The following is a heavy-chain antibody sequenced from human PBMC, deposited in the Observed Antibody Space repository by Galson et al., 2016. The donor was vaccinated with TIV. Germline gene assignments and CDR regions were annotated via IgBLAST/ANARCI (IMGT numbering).Heavy chain of an antibody. D-gene: IGHD1-1*01. J-gene: IGHJ4*02. CDR3: ARDPGYFVY. CDR1: GYTFTNYI. CDR2: INAGNGNT. V-gene: IGHV1-3*01. Sequence: SVKVSCKASGYTFTNYIMHWVRQAPGQRLEWMGWINAGNGNTKYSQKFQGRVTITRDTSTSTAYMELSSLRSDDTAVYYCARDPGYFVYWGQGTLVTVSS.